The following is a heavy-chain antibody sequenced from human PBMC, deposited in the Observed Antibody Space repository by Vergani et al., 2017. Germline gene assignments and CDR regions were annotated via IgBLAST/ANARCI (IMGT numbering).Heavy chain of an antibody. J-gene: IGHJ6*02. CDR3: ARVDGYSSSSAYYYYYGMDV. D-gene: IGHD6-13*01. V-gene: IGHV4-30-4*08. Sequence: QVQLQESGPGLVKPSQTLSLTCTVSGGSISSGDYYWSWIRQPPGKGLEWIGYIYYSGSTNYNPSLKSRVTISVDTSKNQFSLKLSSVTAADTAVYYCARVDGYSSSSAYYYYYGMDVWGQGTTVTVSS. CDR1: GGSISSGDYY. CDR2: IYYSGST.